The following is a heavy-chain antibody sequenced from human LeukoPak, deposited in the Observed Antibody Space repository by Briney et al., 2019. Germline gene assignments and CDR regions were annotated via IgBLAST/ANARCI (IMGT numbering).Heavy chain of an antibody. CDR2: IYYSGST. V-gene: IGHV4-59*01. J-gene: IGHJ5*02. D-gene: IGHD6-13*01. CDR3: AREISNVAAAGTDNNWFDP. Sequence: SETLSLTCTVSGGSIGSYYWSWIRQPPGKGLEWIGYIYYSGSTNYNPSLKSRVTISVDTSKNQFSLKLSSVTAADTAVYYCAREISNVAAAGTDNNWFDPWGQGTLVTVSS. CDR1: GGSIGSYY.